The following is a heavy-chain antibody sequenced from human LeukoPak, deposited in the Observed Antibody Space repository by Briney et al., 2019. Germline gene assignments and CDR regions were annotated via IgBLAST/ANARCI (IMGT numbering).Heavy chain of an antibody. CDR1: GGTFSSYA. CDR3: ARDLGDSYYYDSSGPSGVWYFDY. CDR2: IIPIFGTA. V-gene: IGHV1-69*05. J-gene: IGHJ4*02. Sequence: SVKVSXKASGGTFSSYAISWMRQAHGQGLEWIGRIIPIFGTANYAQKFQGRVTITTDESTSTAYMELSSLRSEDTAVYYRARDLGDSYYYDSSGPSGVWYFDYWGQGTLVTVSS. D-gene: IGHD3-22*01.